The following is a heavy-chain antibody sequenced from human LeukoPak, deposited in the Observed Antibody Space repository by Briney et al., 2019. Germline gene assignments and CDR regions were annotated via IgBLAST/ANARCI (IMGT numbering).Heavy chain of an antibody. CDR1: GFTFSSYA. CDR2: ISSSGVGT. CDR3: AKDSGNSGWYVDN. V-gene: IGHV3-23*01. J-gene: IGHJ4*02. D-gene: IGHD6-19*01. Sequence: GGSLRLSCAASGFTFSSYAMRWVRQAPGKGLEWVSSISSSGVGTYYADSVKGRFTISRDNSKNTVHLQMNSLRAEDTAVYYCAKDSGNSGWYVDNWGQGTLVTVST.